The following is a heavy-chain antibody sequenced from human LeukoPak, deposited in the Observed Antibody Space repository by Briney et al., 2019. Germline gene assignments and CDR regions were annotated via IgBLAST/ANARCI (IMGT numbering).Heavy chain of an antibody. CDR3: ARALSQELIRYSQD. CDR1: GFTFNNYA. J-gene: IGHJ1*01. D-gene: IGHD1-1*01. V-gene: IGHV3-23*01. Sequence: SGGSLRLSCAASGFTFNNYAMSWVRQAPGKGPEWVSGISGSGGNSYYADSVRGRFTISRDNTKNTLYLQMNSPRADDTAVYYCARALSQELIRYSQDWGQGTLVSVSS. CDR2: ISGSGGNS.